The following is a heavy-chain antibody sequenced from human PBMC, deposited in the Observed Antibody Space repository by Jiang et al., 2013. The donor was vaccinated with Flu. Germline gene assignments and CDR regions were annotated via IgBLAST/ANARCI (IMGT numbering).Heavy chain of an antibody. CDR1: GDSISRGGYY. D-gene: IGHD5-24*01. CDR3: ARDRRDGNNYLDN. Sequence: QLVESGPGLVKPSQTLSLTCTVSGDSISRGGYYWSWIRQSQGEGLKWIGCINYSGTTYYNPSLKSRVTISVDTSKNQFSLKLSSVTAADTAVYYCARDRRDGNNYLDNWGQGTRVTVSS. CDR2: INYSGTT. J-gene: IGHJ4*02. V-gene: IGHV4-30-4*01.